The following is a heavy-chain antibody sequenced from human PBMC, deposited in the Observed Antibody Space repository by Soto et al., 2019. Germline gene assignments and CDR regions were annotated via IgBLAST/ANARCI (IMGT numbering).Heavy chain of an antibody. Sequence: GASVKVSCKASGYTFTSYYMHWVRQAPGQGLEWMGIINPSGGSTSYAQKFQGRVTMTRDTSTSTVYMELSSLRSEDTAVYYCARDNSGWTKGTVAFDIWGQGTMVTVSS. V-gene: IGHV1-46*01. CDR2: INPSGGST. J-gene: IGHJ3*02. D-gene: IGHD6-19*01. CDR1: GYTFTSYY. CDR3: ARDNSGWTKGTVAFDI.